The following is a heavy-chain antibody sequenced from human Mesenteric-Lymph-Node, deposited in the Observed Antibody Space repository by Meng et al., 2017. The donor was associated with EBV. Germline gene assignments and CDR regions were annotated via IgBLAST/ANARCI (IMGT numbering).Heavy chain of an antibody. CDR3: TVPLKTPMAYDS. Sequence: QVQLVQSGAEVKKPGASVKVSCKASGYDFTGNFLHWVRQAPGQGLEWVGRINPTNGDTNFAKSLQGRVTITRDTSTSTAHMELSRLTSDDTAVYYCTVPLKTPMAYDSWGQGTLVTFSS. CDR1: GYDFTGNF. J-gene: IGHJ5*02. CDR2: INPTNGDT. D-gene: IGHD5-18*01. V-gene: IGHV1-2*06.